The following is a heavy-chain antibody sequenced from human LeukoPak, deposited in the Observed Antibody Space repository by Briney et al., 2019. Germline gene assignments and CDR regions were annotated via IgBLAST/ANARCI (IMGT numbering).Heavy chain of an antibody. CDR3: TRVAAAAADY. D-gene: IGHD6-13*01. J-gene: IGHJ4*02. V-gene: IGHV3-49*04. Sequence: GGSLRLSCTASGFTFGDYAMSWVRRAPGKGLEWVGFIRSKAYGGTTEYAASVKGRFTISRDDSKSIAYLQMNSLKTEDTAVYYCTRVAAAAADYWGQGTLVTVSS. CDR2: IRSKAYGGTT. CDR1: GFTFGDYA.